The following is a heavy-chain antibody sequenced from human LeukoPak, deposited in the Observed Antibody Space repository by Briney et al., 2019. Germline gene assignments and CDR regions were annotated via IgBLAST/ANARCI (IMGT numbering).Heavy chain of an antibody. V-gene: IGHV1-18*01. CDR3: ARGPSITMVRGGQWYYYMDV. Sequence: ASVKVSCKASGYTFTSYGISWVRQAPGQGLEWMGWISAYNGNTNYAQKLQGRVTMTTDTFTSTAYMELRSLRSDDTAVYYCARGPSITMVRGGQWYYYMDVWGKGTTVTISS. CDR2: ISAYNGNT. CDR1: GYTFTSYG. J-gene: IGHJ6*03. D-gene: IGHD3-10*01.